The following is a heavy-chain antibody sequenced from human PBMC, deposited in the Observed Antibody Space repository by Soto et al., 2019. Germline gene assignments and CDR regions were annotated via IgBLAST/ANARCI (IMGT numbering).Heavy chain of an antibody. D-gene: IGHD2-15*01. CDR1: GGSISSYY. V-gene: IGHV4-59*01. Sequence: SETLSLTCTVSGGSISSYYWSWIRQPPGKGLEWIGYIYYSGSTNYNPSLKSRVTISVDTSKNRFSLKLSSVTAADTAVYYCARDRSGGSSYWFDPWGQGTLVTVSS. J-gene: IGHJ5*02. CDR3: ARDRSGGSSYWFDP. CDR2: IYYSGST.